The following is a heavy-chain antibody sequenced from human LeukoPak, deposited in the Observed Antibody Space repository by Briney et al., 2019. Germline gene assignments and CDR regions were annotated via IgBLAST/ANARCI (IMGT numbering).Heavy chain of an antibody. CDR3: ARNGMIRGAGDGMDV. CDR2: INQDGSGK. Sequence: GGSLRLSCADSGFSLSDYWMTWVRQAPGKRLEWVANINQDGSGKYYVDSVKGRFTISRDNARNSLYLQMNSLRAEDTAVYYCARNGMIRGAGDGMDVWGQGTTVTVSS. D-gene: IGHD3-10*01. V-gene: IGHV3-7*01. J-gene: IGHJ6*02. CDR1: GFSLSDYW.